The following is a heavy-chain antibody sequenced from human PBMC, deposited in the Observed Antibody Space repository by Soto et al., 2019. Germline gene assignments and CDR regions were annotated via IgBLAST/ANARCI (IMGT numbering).Heavy chain of an antibody. CDR2: ISSSSSTI. D-gene: IGHD3-10*01. V-gene: IGHV3-48*02. CDR1: GFTFSSYS. Sequence: GGSLRLSCAASGFTFSSYSMNWVRQAPGKGLEWVSYISSSSSTIYYADSVKGRFTISRDNAKNSLYLQMNSLRDEDTAVYYCARDGLLWPYYYYGMDVWGQGTTVTVSS. J-gene: IGHJ6*02. CDR3: ARDGLLWPYYYYGMDV.